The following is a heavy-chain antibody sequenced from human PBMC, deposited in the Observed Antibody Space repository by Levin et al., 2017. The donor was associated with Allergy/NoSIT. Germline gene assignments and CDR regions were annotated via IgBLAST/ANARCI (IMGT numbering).Heavy chain of an antibody. D-gene: IGHD2-21*02. Sequence: GGSLRLSCAASGFTFSTYIMNWVRQAPGKGLEWVSSITSSSRHIDYADSVKGRFTISRDNAKNSLYLQMNSLGGDDTAGCHGATSRQESGDWRNGLDVWGQGTTVTVSS. CDR3: ATSRQESGDWRNGLDV. CDR2: ITSSSRHI. J-gene: IGHJ6*02. V-gene: IGHV3-21*01. CDR1: GFTFSTYI.